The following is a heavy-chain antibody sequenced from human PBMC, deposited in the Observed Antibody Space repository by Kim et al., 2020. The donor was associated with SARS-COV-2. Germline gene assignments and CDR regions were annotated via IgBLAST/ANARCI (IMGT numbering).Heavy chain of an antibody. CDR1: GFMFSSYS. CDR2: INSGGSTI. CDR3: RGWLNTFDV. V-gene: IGHV3-48*03. D-gene: IGHD3-9*01. J-gene: IGHJ3*01. Sequence: GGSLRLSCAASGFMFSSYSMNWVRQAPGKGLEWVSHINSGGSTIYYADSVKGRFTISRDNAKDSLYLQMNSWRAEDTAVYYCRGWLNTFDVWGQGTMVTVSS.